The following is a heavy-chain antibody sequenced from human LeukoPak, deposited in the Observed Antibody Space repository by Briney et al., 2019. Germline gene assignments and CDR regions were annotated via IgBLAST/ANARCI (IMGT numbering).Heavy chain of an antibody. CDR2: ISWNSGSI. J-gene: IGHJ6*02. D-gene: IGHD2-15*01. V-gene: IGHV3-9*01. Sequence: RSGGSLRLSCAASGFTFDDYAMHWVRHAPGKGLEWVSGISWNSGSIGYADSVKGRFTISRDNAKNSLYLQMNSLRAEDTALYYCAKDMGYCSGGSCYYPGDYYYGMDVWGQGTTVTVSS. CDR1: GFTFDDYA. CDR3: AKDMGYCSGGSCYYPGDYYYGMDV.